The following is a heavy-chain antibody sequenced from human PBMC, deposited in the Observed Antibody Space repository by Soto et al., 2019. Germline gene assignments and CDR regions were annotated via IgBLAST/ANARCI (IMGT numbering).Heavy chain of an antibody. J-gene: IGHJ5*02. CDR3: ARVRIAAAGVHWFDP. CDR1: GYTFTSYG. D-gene: IGHD6-13*01. Sequence: GASVKVSCKASGYTFTSYGISWVRQAPGQGLEWMGWISAYNGNTNYAQKLRGRVTMTTDTSTSTAYMELRSLRSDDTAVYYCARVRIAAAGVHWFDPWGQGTLVTVSS. V-gene: IGHV1-18*01. CDR2: ISAYNGNT.